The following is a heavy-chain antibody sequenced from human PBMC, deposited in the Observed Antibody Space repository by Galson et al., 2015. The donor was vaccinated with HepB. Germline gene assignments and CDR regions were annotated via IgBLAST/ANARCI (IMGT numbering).Heavy chain of an antibody. V-gene: IGHV3-53*04. CDR1: GFTVRSNY. CDR3: ASAGSYDSSGYAVPQPFDY. D-gene: IGHD3-22*01. J-gene: IGHJ4*02. CDR2: IYSGGST. Sequence: SLRLSCAASGFTVRSNYMSWVRQAPGKGLEWVSVIYSGGSTYYADSVKGRFTISRHNSKNTLYLQMNSLRAEDTAVYYCASAGSYDSSGYAVPQPFDYWGQGTLVTVSS.